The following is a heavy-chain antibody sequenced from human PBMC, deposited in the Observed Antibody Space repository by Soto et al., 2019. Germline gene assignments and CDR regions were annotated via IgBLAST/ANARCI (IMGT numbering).Heavy chain of an antibody. CDR2: ISGSGGST. V-gene: IGHV3-23*01. CDR3: AKVGPNREQWLVSDWYFDL. J-gene: IGHJ2*01. Sequence: GGSLRLSCAASGFTFSSYAMSWVRQAPGKGLEWVSAISGSGGSTYYADSVKGRFTISRDNSKNTLYLQMNSLRAEDTAVYYCAKVGPNREQWLVSDWYFDLWGRGTLVTVSS. D-gene: IGHD6-19*01. CDR1: GFTFSSYA.